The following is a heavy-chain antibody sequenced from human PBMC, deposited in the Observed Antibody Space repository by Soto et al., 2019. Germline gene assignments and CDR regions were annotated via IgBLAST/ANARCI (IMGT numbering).Heavy chain of an antibody. CDR1: GFSFSKYG. J-gene: IGHJ4*02. V-gene: IGHV3-30*18. D-gene: IGHD3-16*01. CDR3: AKELRETGGYYFDC. Sequence: QVQLVESGGGVVQPGRSLRLSCAASGFSFSKYGIHWVRQAPCKGLEWVAEMSDDGSKKYYGDSVKGRFTISRDNSKNTLYLLMDSLRPEDTAMYYCAKELRETGGYYFDCWGQGTLVTVSS. CDR2: MSDDGSKK.